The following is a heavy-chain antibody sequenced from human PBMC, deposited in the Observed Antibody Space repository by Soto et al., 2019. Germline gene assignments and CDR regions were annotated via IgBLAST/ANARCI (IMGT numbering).Heavy chain of an antibody. CDR1: GGSISSSRYY. D-gene: IGHD6-19*01. J-gene: IGHJ4*02. CDR2: IYYSGST. CDR3: ARRSAGESSGFDLDY. V-gene: IGHV4-39*01. Sequence: PSETLSLTCTVSGGSISSSRYYWGWIRQPPGKGLDWIGSIYYSGSTYYNPSLKSRVTISVDTSKNQFSLKLSSVTAADTAVYYCARRSAGESSGFDLDYWGQGTLVTVSS.